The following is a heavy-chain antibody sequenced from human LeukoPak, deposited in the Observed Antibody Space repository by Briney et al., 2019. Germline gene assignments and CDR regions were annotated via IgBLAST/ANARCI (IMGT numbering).Heavy chain of an antibody. V-gene: IGHV3-21*01. D-gene: IGHD6-13*01. CDR2: ISSSSSYI. CDR1: GFTFSSYS. Sequence: GSLRLSCAASGFTFSSYSMNWVRQAPGKGLEWVSSISSSSSYIYYADSVKGRFTISRDNAKNSLYLQMNSLRAEDTAVYYCARESRDSSSWYLPEYYYYGMDVWGQGTTVTVSS. CDR3: ARESRDSSSWYLPEYYYYGMDV. J-gene: IGHJ6*02.